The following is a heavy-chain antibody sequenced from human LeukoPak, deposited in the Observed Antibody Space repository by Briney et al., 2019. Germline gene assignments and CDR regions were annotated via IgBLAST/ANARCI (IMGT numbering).Heavy chain of an antibody. V-gene: IGHV3-7*01. CDR1: GFTFSSYG. Sequence: GGSLRLSCAASGFTFSSYGMRWVRQAPGKGLEWVANIKQDGSEIYYVDSVKGRFTISRDNSRNSLYLQMNSLRAEDTSVYYCARDKIVGPTALDYWGRGTLVTVSS. CDR2: IKQDGSEI. J-gene: IGHJ4*02. D-gene: IGHD2-21*01. CDR3: ARDKIVGPTALDY.